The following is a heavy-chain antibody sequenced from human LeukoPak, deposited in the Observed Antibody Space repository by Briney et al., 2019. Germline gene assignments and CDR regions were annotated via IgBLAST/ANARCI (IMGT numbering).Heavy chain of an antibody. CDR1: GFTFSSYG. V-gene: IGHV3-33*06. Sequence: GGSLRLSCAASGFTFSSYGMHWVRQAPGKGLEWVAVLWYDGSNKYYADSEKGRFTISRDNSKNTLYLQMNSLRAEDTAVYYCAKDRWYYDSSGYSLDYWGQGTLVTVSS. J-gene: IGHJ4*02. CDR2: LWYDGSNK. D-gene: IGHD3-22*01. CDR3: AKDRWYYDSSGYSLDY.